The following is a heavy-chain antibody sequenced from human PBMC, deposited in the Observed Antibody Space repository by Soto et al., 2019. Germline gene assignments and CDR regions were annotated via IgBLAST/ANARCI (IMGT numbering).Heavy chain of an antibody. J-gene: IGHJ4*02. D-gene: IGHD3-22*01. CDR2: ISTSNGNT. CDR3: ARATTMIVVAPDY. CDR1: GYTFNHHG. Sequence: QVQLVQSGAEVKKPGASVKVSCKASGYTFNHHGIAWVRQAPGQGLEWMGWISTSNGNTKYAAKFQDRVTMTTDTSTSSAYMEVRSLRSDDTAVYYCARATTMIVVAPDYWGQGTQVTVSS. V-gene: IGHV1-18*01.